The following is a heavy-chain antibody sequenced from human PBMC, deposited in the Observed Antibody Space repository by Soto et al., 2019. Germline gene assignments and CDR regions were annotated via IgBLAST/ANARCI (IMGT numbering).Heavy chain of an antibody. CDR2: IMPIFRAP. CDR3: ASWLKGPDIGNDYDGMDV. V-gene: IGHV1-69*12. J-gene: IGHJ6*02. Sequence: QVQLVQSGAEVKKPGSSVKVSCKASGGAFSDYAFSWVRQAPGQGLEWLEGIMPIFRAPDYAQKFRGRVTITADEFTRTAYMEMNSRRSEDTAVYYCASWLKGPDIGNDYDGMDVWGQGTTVTVS. D-gene: IGHD1-1*01. CDR1: GGAFSDYA.